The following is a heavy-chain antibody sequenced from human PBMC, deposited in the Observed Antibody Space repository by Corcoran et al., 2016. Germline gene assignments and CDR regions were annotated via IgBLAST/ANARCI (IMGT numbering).Heavy chain of an antibody. CDR1: GYTFTRYY. V-gene: IGHV1-46*01. CDR2: INPSGGST. J-gene: IGHJ4*02. Sequence: QVQLVQSGAEVKKPGASVKVSCKASGYTFTRYYMHWVRQAPGQGLEWMGIINPSGGSTSYAQKFQGRVTMTRDTSTRTVYMELSSLRSEDTAVDYCAREGIVGAMKGFDYWGQGTLVTVSS. D-gene: IGHD1-26*01. CDR3: AREGIVGAMKGFDY.